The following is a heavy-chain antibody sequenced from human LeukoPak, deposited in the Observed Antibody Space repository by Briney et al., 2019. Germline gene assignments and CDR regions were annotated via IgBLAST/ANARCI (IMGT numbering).Heavy chain of an antibody. V-gene: IGHV3-23*01. CDR2: IGGSGSSA. D-gene: IGHD3-3*01. CDR1: GFTFRSYA. J-gene: IGHJ6*03. CDR3: AKPADFWSGYYSSFYYYYMDV. Sequence: GGSLRLSCVGTGFTFRSYAMTWIRQAPGKGLEWVADIGGSGSSAFYADSVKGRFTISRDNAKSTLYVEVHSLRVEDTAVYFCAKPADFWSGYYSSFYYYYMDVWGKGTAVTVSS.